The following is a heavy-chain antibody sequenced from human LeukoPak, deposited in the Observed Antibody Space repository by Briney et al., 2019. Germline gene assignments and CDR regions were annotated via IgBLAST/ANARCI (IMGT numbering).Heavy chain of an antibody. D-gene: IGHD3-22*01. CDR3: ARGPTYYYDSSGYSFFFQH. Sequence: SETLSLTCTVSGGSISSYYWSWIRQPPGKGLEWIGYIYFSGSTNYNPSLKSRVTISVDTSKNQFSLKLSSVTAADTAVYYCARGPTYYYDSSGYSFFFQHWGQGTLVTVSS. CDR2: IYFSGST. CDR1: GGSISSYY. V-gene: IGHV4-4*08. J-gene: IGHJ1*01.